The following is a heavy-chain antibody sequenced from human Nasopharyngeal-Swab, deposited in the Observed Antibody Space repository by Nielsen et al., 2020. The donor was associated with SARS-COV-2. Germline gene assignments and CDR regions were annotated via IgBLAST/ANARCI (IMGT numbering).Heavy chain of an antibody. CDR1: GFTFDTFG. Sequence: GESLKISCAASGFTFDTFGMTWVRQAPGKGLEWVSRISGSGSGTYYADSVKGRFTISRDNSKNTLYLQMNSLSADDTAVYYCAKGGVSVYGDSYYFDFWGQGTLVTVSS. CDR2: ISGSGSGT. D-gene: IGHD4-17*01. J-gene: IGHJ4*02. V-gene: IGHV3-23*01. CDR3: AKGGVSVYGDSYYFDF.